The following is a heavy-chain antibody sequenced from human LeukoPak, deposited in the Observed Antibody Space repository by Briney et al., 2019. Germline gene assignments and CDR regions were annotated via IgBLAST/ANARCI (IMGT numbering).Heavy chain of an antibody. V-gene: IGHV3-21*01. CDR3: ARNPPALYYYYYMDV. CDR1: GFTLRSYT. J-gene: IGHJ6*03. CDR2: IGISSNKI. Sequence: PGGSLRLSCAASGFTLRSYTMNWVRQAPGKGLEWVSSIGISSNKIYYADSVKGRFIISRDNAKNSVYLQMNSLRAEDTAVYYCARNPPALYYYYYMDVWGKGTTVTVSS.